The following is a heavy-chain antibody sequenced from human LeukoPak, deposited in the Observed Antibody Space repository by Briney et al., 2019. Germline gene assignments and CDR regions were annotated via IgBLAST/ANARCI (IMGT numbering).Heavy chain of an antibody. J-gene: IGHJ4*02. CDR1: GFTFSSYG. D-gene: IGHD6-19*01. Sequence: PGGSLRLSSAASGFTFSSYGMHWVRQAPGKGLEWVAFIRYDGSNKYYADSVKGRFTISRDNSKNTLYLQMNSLSAEDTAVYYCARAPSIAVAGTDYWGQGTLVTVSS. CDR2: IRYDGSNK. CDR3: ARAPSIAVAGTDY. V-gene: IGHV3-30*02.